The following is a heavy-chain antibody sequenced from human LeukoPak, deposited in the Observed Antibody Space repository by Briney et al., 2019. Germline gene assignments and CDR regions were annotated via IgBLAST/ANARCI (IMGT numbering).Heavy chain of an antibody. CDR1: GFSFRSHG. V-gene: IGHV3-21*01. CDR3: ARGQDGGYYYYMDV. Sequence: PGGTLRLSCAASGFSFRSHGMNWVRQAPGKGLEWVSSISSSSSYIYYADSVKGRFTISRDNAKNSLYLQMNSLRAEDTAVYYCARGQDGGYYYYMDVWGKGTTVTVSS. J-gene: IGHJ6*03. CDR2: ISSSSSYI. D-gene: IGHD3-16*01.